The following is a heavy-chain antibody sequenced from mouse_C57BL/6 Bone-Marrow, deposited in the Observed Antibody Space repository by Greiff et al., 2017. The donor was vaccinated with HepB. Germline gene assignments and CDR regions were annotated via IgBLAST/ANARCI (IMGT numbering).Heavy chain of an antibody. V-gene: IGHV5-6*01. CDR1: GFTFSSYG. D-gene: IGHD1-1*01. CDR2: ISSGGSYT. CDR3: ARHGMYITTVVATGYFDY. Sequence: EVQRVESGGDLVKPGGSLKLSCAASGFTFSSYGMSWVRQTPDKRLEWVATISSGGSYTYYPDSVKGRFTISRDNAKNTLYLQMSSLKSEDTAMYYCARHGMYITTVVATGYFDYWGQGTTLTVSS. J-gene: IGHJ2*01.